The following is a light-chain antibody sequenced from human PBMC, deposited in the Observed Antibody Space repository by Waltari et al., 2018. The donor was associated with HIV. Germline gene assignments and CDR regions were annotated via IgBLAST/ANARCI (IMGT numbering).Light chain of an antibody. CDR1: SSNIGNTY. CDR2: RNT. CDR3: ATWDDSLSGWV. J-gene: IGLJ3*02. Sequence: QSVLTQPPSVSATHGQTFNIPCSGGSSNIGNTYVSCYQQLPGTTPKLLIYRNTHRPSGFPYRFSCAKSGTSASLAFSGLRSEDEGDYYCATWDDSLSGWVFGGGTKLTVL. V-gene: IGLV1-47*01.